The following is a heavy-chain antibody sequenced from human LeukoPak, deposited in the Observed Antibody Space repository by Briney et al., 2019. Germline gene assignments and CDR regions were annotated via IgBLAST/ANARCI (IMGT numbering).Heavy chain of an antibody. J-gene: IGHJ5*02. CDR3: ARGDPHADL. Sequence: GALRLSCAASGFDLSTDEMNWVRQAPGKGLEWIADITISGHTKNYADSVKGRFSISRDNARTSLYLQMHSLRVEDTGVYYCARGDPHADLWGQGTLVTVSS. CDR2: ITISGHTK. CDR1: GFDLSTDE. D-gene: IGHD5-24*01. V-gene: IGHV3-48*03.